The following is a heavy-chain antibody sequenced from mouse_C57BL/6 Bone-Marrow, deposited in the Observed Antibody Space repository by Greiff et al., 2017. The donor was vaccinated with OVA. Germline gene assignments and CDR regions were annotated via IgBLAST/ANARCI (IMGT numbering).Heavy chain of an antibody. J-gene: IGHJ4*01. CDR2: IDPSDSYT. CDR3: ARFYDYDYYYAMDY. V-gene: IGHV1-50*01. CDR1: GYTFTSYW. D-gene: IGHD2-4*01. Sequence: VQLQQSGAELVKPGASVKLSCKASGYTFTSYWMQWVKQRPGQGLEWIGEIDPSDSYTNYNQKFKGKATLTVDTSSSTAYMQLSSLTSEDSAVYDCARFYDYDYYYAMDYWGQGTSVTVSS.